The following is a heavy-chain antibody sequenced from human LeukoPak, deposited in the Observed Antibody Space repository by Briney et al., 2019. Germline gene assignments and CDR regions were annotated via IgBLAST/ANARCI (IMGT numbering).Heavy chain of an antibody. CDR3: ARGSGYSYYFDY. Sequence: GGSLRLSCAASGFTFSDYYMNWIRQAPGKGLEWVSYISSSGSPIYYADSVKGRFTISRDNAKNSLYLRMNSLRAEDTAVYYCARGSGYSYYFDYWGQGTLVTVSS. CDR2: ISSSGSPI. D-gene: IGHD5-18*01. CDR1: GFTFSDYY. J-gene: IGHJ4*02. V-gene: IGHV3-11*04.